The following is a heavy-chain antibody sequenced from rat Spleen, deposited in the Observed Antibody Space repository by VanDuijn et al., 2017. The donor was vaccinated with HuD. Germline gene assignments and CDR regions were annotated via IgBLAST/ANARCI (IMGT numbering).Heavy chain of an antibody. Sequence: QVQLKESGPNLVQPSQTLSLTCTVSGFSLTSYGVSWVRQPPGKGLEWIGTMWSGGTTDYNSALKSRLSISRDTSKSQVLLKMNSLQTDDTAIYFCTRSYGGYSQHWFAYWGQGTLVTVSS. D-gene: IGHD1-11*01. V-gene: IGHV2-15*01. CDR3: TRSYGGYSQHWFAY. CDR1: GFSLTSYG. CDR2: MWSGGTT. J-gene: IGHJ3*01.